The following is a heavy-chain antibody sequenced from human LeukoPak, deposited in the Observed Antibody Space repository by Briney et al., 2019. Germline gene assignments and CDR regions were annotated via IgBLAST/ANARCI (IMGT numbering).Heavy chain of an antibody. CDR2: ISSSSSYI. CDR3: ARDLDEASAWFGAFTSFDP. J-gene: IGHJ5*02. D-gene: IGHD3-10*01. CDR1: GVTVSSSY. Sequence: GGSLRLSCVVSGVTVSSSYMSWVRQAPGKGLEWVSSISSSSSYIYYADSVKGRFTISRDNAKNSLYLQMNSLRAEDTAVYYCARDLDEASAWFGAFTSFDPWGQGTLVTVSS. V-gene: IGHV3-21*01.